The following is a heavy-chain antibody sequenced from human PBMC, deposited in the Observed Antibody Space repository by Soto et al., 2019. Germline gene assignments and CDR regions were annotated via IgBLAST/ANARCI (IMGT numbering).Heavy chain of an antibody. Sequence: QITLKESGPTLVKPTQTLTLTCTFSGFSLSTSGVGVGWIRQPPGKALEWLALIYWNDDKRYSPSLKSRLTITKDTPKNQVVLTMTNMDPVDTATYYCAHRRRGVGYCTNGVCCTSVYYFDYWGQGTLVTVSS. CDR1: GFSLSTSGVG. CDR2: IYWNDDK. CDR3: AHRRRGVGYCTNGVCCTSVYYFDY. D-gene: IGHD2-8*01. J-gene: IGHJ4*02. V-gene: IGHV2-5*01.